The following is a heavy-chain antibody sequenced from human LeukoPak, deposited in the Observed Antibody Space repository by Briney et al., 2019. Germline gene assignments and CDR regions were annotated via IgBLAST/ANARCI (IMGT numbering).Heavy chain of an antibody. V-gene: IGHV3-48*04. CDR3: AKDRYAW. Sequence: GGSLRLSCAASGFTFRTYSMTWVRQAPGKGLEWVSYISSSGTNIYYADSVKGRSTISRDNAKNSLYLQMNSLRAEDTAVYYCAKDRYAWWGQGTLATVS. J-gene: IGHJ4*02. D-gene: IGHD5-12*01. CDR2: ISSSGTNI. CDR1: GFTFRTYS.